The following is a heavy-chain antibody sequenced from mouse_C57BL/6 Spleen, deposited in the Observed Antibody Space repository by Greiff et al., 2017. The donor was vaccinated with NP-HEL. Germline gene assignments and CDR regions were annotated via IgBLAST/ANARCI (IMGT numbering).Heavy chain of an antibody. D-gene: IGHD2-10*02. J-gene: IGHJ3*01. CDR3: AREKGYGNYWFAY. Sequence: EVHLVESGGGLVKPGGSLKLSCAASGFTFSSYAMSWVRQTPEKRLEWVATISDGGSYTYYPDNVKGRFTISRDNAKNNLYLQMSHLKSEDTAMYYCAREKGYGNYWFAYWGQGTLVTVSA. V-gene: IGHV5-4*01. CDR1: GFTFSSYA. CDR2: ISDGGSYT.